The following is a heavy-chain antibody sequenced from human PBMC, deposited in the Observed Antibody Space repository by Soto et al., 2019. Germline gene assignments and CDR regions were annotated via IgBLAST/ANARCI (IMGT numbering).Heavy chain of an antibody. Sequence: QVQLQESGPGLVKPSHTLSLTCSVSGVSINSGGYYWSWIRHHPGKGLEWIGYIYYTGHTFYNPSLRSRVAMSLDTSKNQFSRELSSVTAADTAVYHCARASQLERDGRDIWGQGTMVTVSS. CDR3: ARASQLERDGRDI. CDR2: IYYTGHT. CDR1: GVSINSGGYY. J-gene: IGHJ3*02. D-gene: IGHD1-1*01. V-gene: IGHV4-31*03.